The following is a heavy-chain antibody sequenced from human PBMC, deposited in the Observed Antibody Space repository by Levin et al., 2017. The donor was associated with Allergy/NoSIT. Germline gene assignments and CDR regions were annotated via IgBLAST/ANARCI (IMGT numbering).Heavy chain of an antibody. CDR2: INHSGIT. D-gene: IGHD3-9*01. Sequence: PSETLSLTCAVSGGSFSGYYWSWIRQSPGRGLEWIGEINHSGITYYKPSLRSRVSISVDASKNQFSLKLSSVTAADTAVYYCARVPPYYDMLTGYHFKSIGFDYWGQGTLVTVSS. CDR3: ARVPPYYDMLTGYHFKSIGFDY. J-gene: IGHJ4*02. V-gene: IGHV4-34*01. CDR1: GGSFSGYY.